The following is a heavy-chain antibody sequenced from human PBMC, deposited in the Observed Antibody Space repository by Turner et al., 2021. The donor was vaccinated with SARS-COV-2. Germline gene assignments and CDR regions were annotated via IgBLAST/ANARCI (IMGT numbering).Heavy chain of an antibody. V-gene: IGHV4-39*01. CDR1: GGAISSSSYY. D-gene: IGHD3-22*01. Sequence: QLQLQESGPGLVKPSETLSRTCTVSGGAISSSSYYWGCIRQPPGKGLEWIGRIYYSGSTDYNPSLKSRGTISVDTSKNQFSLKLCSVTAADTAVYYCARYKGDYDSSELLGWGQGTLVTVSS. J-gene: IGHJ4*02. CDR3: ARYKGDYDSSELLG. CDR2: IYYSGST.